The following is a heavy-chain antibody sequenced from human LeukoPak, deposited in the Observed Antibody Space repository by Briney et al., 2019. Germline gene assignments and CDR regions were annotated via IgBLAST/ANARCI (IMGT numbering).Heavy chain of an antibody. CDR2: ISDSGGRT. J-gene: IGHJ4*02. CDR1: GTTFSNYG. Sequence: GESLRLSCAVSGTTFSNYGMSWVRQAQRTGKERVAGISDSGGRTNYADPVQGRFTISRDNPKNSLYLKMNSLRAEDTAVYFCAKRGVVIRVILVGFHKEAYYFVSWGQGAGVTVST. V-gene: IGHV3-23*01. D-gene: IGHD3-22*01. CDR3: AKRGVVIRVILVGFHKEAYYFVS.